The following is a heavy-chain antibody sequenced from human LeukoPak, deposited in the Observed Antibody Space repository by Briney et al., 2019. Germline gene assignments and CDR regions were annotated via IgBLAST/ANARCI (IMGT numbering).Heavy chain of an antibody. D-gene: IGHD2-2*01. CDR1: GGSFSGYY. V-gene: IGHV4-34*01. CDR2: INHSGST. J-gene: IGHJ5*02. CDR3: ARGIDIVVVPAATNWFDP. Sequence: SETLCLTCAVYGGSFSGYYWSWIRQPPGKGLEWIGEINHSGSTNYNPSLKSRVTISVDTSKNQFSLKLSSVTAADTAVYYCARGIDIVVVPAATNWFDPWGQGTLVTVSS.